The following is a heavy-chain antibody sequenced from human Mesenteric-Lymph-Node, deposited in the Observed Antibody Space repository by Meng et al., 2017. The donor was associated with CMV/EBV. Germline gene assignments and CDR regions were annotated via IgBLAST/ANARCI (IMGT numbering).Heavy chain of an antibody. CDR2: IYWDDDK. J-gene: IGHJ4*02. CDR3: AHTLFRYGYSPDY. CDR1: GFSRDTRGVG. V-gene: IGHV2-5*02. D-gene: IGHD5-18*01. Sequence: FSGFSRDTRGVGGAGIRQPPGKALEGLAVIYWDDDKSYSPSLKSRLTITKDTSKNQAVLTLTDMDPVDTARYYCAHTLFRYGYSPDYWGQGTLVTVSS.